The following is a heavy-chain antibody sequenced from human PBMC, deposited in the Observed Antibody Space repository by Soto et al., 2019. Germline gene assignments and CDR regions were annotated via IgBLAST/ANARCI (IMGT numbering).Heavy chain of an antibody. J-gene: IGHJ4*02. V-gene: IGHV1-2*04. Sequence: ASVKVSCKASGYTFTGDYMHWVRQAPGQGLEWMGWINPNSGGTNYAQKFQGWVTMTRDTSISTAYMELSRLRSDDTAVYYCARPWGYGSGLYFDYWGQRTRVT. CDR3: ARPWGYGSGLYFDY. D-gene: IGHD3-10*01. CDR1: GYTFTGDY. CDR2: INPNSGGT.